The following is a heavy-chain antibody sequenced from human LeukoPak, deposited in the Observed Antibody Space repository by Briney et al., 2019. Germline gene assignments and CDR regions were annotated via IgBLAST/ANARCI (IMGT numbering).Heavy chain of an antibody. CDR1: GYTFTGYY. Sequence: ASVKVSCKASGYTFTGYYMHWVRQAPGQGLEWMGWINPNSGGTNYAQKFQGWVTMTRDTSISTAYMELSRLRSDDTAVYYCARVGQDYDLLTGYSYYYGMDVWGKGTTVTVSS. V-gene: IGHV1-2*04. CDR3: ARVGQDYDLLTGYSYYYGMDV. CDR2: INPNSGGT. J-gene: IGHJ6*04. D-gene: IGHD3-9*01.